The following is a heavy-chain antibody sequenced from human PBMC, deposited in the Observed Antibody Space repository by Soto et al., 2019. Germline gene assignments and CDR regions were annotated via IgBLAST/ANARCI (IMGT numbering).Heavy chain of an antibody. CDR3: AQQSSGYSSSWSFAY. V-gene: IGHV3-23*01. CDR1: GFTFSTYA. D-gene: IGHD6-13*01. CDR2: LSGSGYST. Sequence: GGSLRLSCAASGFTFSTYAMSWVRQAPGKGLEWVSGLSGSGYSTYYADSVKGRFTISRDNSKNTLYLQMNSLRAEDTALYYCAQQSSGYSSSWSFAYWGQGTLVTVSS. J-gene: IGHJ4*02.